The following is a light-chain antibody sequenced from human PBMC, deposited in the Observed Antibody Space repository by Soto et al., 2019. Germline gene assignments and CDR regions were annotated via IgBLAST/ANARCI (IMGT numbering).Light chain of an antibody. Sequence: EIVLTQSPATLSLSPGERATLSCRASQSVSRYIAWYQQKPGQTPRLLIYDASNKATGIPARFSGSGSGTDFTLTISSLEPEDFAVYYCLQRANSYTFGQGTKLEIK. CDR1: QSVSRY. V-gene: IGKV3-11*01. CDR3: LQRANSYT. CDR2: DAS. J-gene: IGKJ2*01.